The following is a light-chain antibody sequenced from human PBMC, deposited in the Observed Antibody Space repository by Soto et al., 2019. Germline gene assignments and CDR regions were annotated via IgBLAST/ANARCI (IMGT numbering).Light chain of an antibody. CDR3: QQYYSPPPYT. Sequence: IVMTQSPDSLAVSLGERATINCKSSQSVLYSSNNKNYLAWYRQKPGQPPKLLIYWASIRESGVPDRISGSGSGTDFTLTISSLQAEDVAVYYCQQYYSPPPYTVGQGTKLEIK. CDR1: QSVLYSSNNKNY. CDR2: WAS. J-gene: IGKJ2*01. V-gene: IGKV4-1*01.